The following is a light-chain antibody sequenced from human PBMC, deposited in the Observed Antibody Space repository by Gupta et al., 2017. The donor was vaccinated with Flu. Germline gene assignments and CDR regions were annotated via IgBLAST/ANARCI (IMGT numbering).Light chain of an antibody. CDR3: QSYDTTRSAVV. J-gene: IGLJ2*01. CDR2: DNT. Sequence: TMSCTGGRSNIEAGCDVHWYRQLPATAPKLLIHDNTKRPLGVPDRFSASRFGTSASLATAGLQAEDEGVYYCQSYDTTRSAVVFGGGTKLTVL. CDR1: RSNIEAGCD. V-gene: IGLV1-40*01.